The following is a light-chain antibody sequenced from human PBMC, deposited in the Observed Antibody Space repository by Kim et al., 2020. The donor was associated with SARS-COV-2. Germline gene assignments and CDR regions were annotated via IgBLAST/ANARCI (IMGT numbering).Light chain of an antibody. CDR2: DVN. Sequence: QSVTISCTGTSGDLGSDNHVSWYQQHPDKAPKLLIYDVNKRPSGIPDRFSGSKSGNTASLTVSGLQADDDADYYCTSYTAGTTFYVFGTGTKVTVL. CDR3: TSYTAGTTFYV. J-gene: IGLJ1*01. V-gene: IGLV2-8*01. CDR1: SGDLGSDNH.